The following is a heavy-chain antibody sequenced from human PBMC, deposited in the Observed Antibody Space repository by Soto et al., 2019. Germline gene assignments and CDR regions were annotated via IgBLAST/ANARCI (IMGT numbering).Heavy chain of an antibody. CDR2: IWYDGSNK. V-gene: IGHV3-33*01. Sequence: GGSLRLSCAASGFTFSSYGMHWVRQAPGKGLEWVAVIWYDGSNKYYADSVKGRFTISRDNSKNTLYLQMNSLRAEDTAVYYCARVLSGGEPGVDYWGQGTLVTVSS. CDR3: ARVLSGGEPGVDY. J-gene: IGHJ4*02. D-gene: IGHD3-10*01. CDR1: GFTFSSYG.